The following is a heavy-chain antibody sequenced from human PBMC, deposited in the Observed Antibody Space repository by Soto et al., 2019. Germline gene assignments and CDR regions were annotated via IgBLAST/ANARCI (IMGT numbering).Heavy chain of an antibody. CDR2: ISSSSSYI. CDR1: GFTFSSYS. CDR3: AKDAQWLVRPYYYYYYMDV. D-gene: IGHD6-19*01. J-gene: IGHJ6*03. V-gene: IGHV3-21*04. Sequence: PGGSLRLSCAASGFTFSSYSMNWVRQAPGKGLEWVSSISSSSSYIYYADSVKGRFTISRDNAKNSLYLQMNSLRAEDTALYYCAKDAQWLVRPYYYYYYMDVWGKGTTVTVSS.